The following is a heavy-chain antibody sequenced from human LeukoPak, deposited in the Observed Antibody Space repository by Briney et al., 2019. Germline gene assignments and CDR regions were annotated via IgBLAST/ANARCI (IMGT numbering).Heavy chain of an antibody. V-gene: IGHV4-59*01. Sequence: ASETLSLTCTVSGGSISSYYWSWIRQPPGKGLEWIGYIYYSGSTNYNPSLKSRVTISVDTSKNQFSLKLSSVTAADRAVYYCARGFVVVPAATRGNWFDPWGQGTLVTVSS. CDR3: ARGFVVVPAATRGNWFDP. J-gene: IGHJ5*02. CDR1: GGSISSYY. CDR2: IYYSGST. D-gene: IGHD2-2*01.